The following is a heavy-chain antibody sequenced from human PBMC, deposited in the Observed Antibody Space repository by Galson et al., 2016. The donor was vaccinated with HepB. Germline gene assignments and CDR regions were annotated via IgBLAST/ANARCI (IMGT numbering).Heavy chain of an antibody. CDR1: GFTFSDYY. Sequence: SLRLSCAASGFTFSDYYMTWIRQAPGKGLEWVSCISSGSSIINYGDSVQGRITISRDNAKNSLYLQMHSLRADDTAVYYCAGVLSGYYQAFYYWGQGILVTVSS. V-gene: IGHV3-11*03. CDR3: AGVLSGYYQAFYY. D-gene: IGHD3-22*01. J-gene: IGHJ4*02. CDR2: ISSGSSII.